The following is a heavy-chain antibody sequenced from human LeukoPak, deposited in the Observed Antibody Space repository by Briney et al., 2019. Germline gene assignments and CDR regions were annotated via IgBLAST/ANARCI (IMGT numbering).Heavy chain of an antibody. D-gene: IGHD3-10*01. CDR3: ATDRSYYYGSGRRAFDI. J-gene: IGHJ3*02. V-gene: IGHV1-24*01. CDR1: GYTLTELS. Sequence: ASVKVSYKVSGYTLTELSMHWVRQAPGKGLEWMGGFDPEDGETIYAQKFQGRVTMTEDTSTDTAYMELSSLRSEDTAVYYCATDRSYYYGSGRRAFDIWGQGTMVTVSS. CDR2: FDPEDGET.